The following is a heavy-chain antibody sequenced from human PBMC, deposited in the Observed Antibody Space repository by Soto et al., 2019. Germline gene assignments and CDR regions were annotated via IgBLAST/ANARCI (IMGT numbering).Heavy chain of an antibody. D-gene: IGHD3-10*01. J-gene: IGHJ4*02. CDR3: TRAYGAETLDF. CDR2: MNPNSGNT. CDR1: GYSFNHHD. V-gene: IGHV1-8*02. Sequence: SVEVSCEASGYSFNHHDVHWLRQAPVHGLEWMGWMNPNSGNTGYAQNFRGRVTMTQNTAIGTAYMELSSLRSDDTPTYYCTRAYGAETLDFWGQGTRVPASS.